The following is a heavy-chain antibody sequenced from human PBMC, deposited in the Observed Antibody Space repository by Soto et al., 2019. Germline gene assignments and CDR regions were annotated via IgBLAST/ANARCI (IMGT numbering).Heavy chain of an antibody. CDR3: ARCSGWYGQCYFDC. Sequence: DVQLMETGGGLIQPGGSLRLSCAASWFIVSSSYMSWVRQAPGKGLEWVSVIYSDGRTYYADSVKGRFTISRDNSKNTLYLQMNSLSAEDTAVYYCARCSGWYGQCYFDCWGQGTLVTVSS. CDR1: WFIVSSSY. J-gene: IGHJ4*02. D-gene: IGHD6-13*01. V-gene: IGHV3-53*02. CDR2: IYSDGRT.